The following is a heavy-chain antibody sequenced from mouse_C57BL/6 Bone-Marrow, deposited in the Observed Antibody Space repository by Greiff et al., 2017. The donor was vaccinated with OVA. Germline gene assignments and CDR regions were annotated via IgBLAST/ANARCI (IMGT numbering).Heavy chain of an antibody. V-gene: IGHV5-9-1*02. Sequence: DVQLQESGEGLVKPGGSLKLSCAASGFTFSSYAMSWVRQTPEKRLEWVAYISSGGDYIYYADTVKGRFTISRDNARNTLYLQMSSLKSEDTAMYYCTRGNYGSSYFDYWGQGTTLTVSS. CDR3: TRGNYGSSYFDY. J-gene: IGHJ2*01. CDR1: GFTFSSYA. CDR2: ISSGGDYI. D-gene: IGHD1-1*01.